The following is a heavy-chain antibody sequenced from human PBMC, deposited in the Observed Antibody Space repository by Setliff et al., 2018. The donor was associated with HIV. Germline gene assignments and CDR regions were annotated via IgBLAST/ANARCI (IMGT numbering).Heavy chain of an antibody. CDR3: ATPISITSGSAFDY. CDR1: NYTLINYG. J-gene: IGHJ4*02. D-gene: IGHD2-2*01. V-gene: IGHV1-2*06. Sequence: GASVKVSCKASNYTLINYGVSWVRQAPGQGLEWMGRINPNSGGTNYAQKFQGRVTMTRDTSISTAYMELSRLRSDDTAMYYCATPISITSGSAFDYWGQGTLVTVSS. CDR2: INPNSGGT.